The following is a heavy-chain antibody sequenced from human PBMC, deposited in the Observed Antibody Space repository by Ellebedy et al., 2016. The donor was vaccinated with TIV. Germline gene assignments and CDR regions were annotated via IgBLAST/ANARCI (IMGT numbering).Heavy chain of an antibody. CDR3: ARLQMTTTFNWFDP. CDR2: IKQDGSER. D-gene: IGHD4-17*01. CDR1: GFTFSSYW. J-gene: IGHJ5*02. Sequence: GESLKISCAASGFTFSSYWMSWVHQAPGKGLEWVTNIKQDGSERYYVDSVKGRFTISRDNAKNSLYLQMNSLRAEDTAVYYCARLQMTTTFNWFDPWGQGTLVTVSS. V-gene: IGHV3-7*03.